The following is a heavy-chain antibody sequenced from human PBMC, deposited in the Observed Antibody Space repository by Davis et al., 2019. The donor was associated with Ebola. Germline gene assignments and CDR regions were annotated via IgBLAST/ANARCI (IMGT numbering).Heavy chain of an antibody. D-gene: IGHD3-3*01. J-gene: IGHJ3*02. CDR1: GFTFSDYY. V-gene: IGHV3-11*05. Sequence: GESLKISCAASGFTFSDYYMSWIRQAPGKGPEWVSYISSNSTNKKYADSVKGRFTISRDDAKNSLYLQVNSLRAEDTAIYYCAKDKNYDFWSGYPHDAFDIWGQGTMVTVSS. CDR2: ISSNSTNK. CDR3: AKDKNYDFWSGYPHDAFDI.